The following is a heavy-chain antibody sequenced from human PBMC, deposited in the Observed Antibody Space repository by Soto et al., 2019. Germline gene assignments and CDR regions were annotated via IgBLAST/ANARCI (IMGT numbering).Heavy chain of an antibody. CDR2: INSDGSST. J-gene: IGHJ4*02. CDR3: ARGYCSGGSCYLHDY. Sequence: LRLSCAASGFTFSSYWMHWVRQAPGKGPVWVSRINSDGSSTSYADSVKGRFTISRDNAKNTLYLQMNSLRAEDTAVYYCARGYCSGGSCYLHDYWGQGTLVTVSS. D-gene: IGHD2-15*01. V-gene: IGHV3-74*01. CDR1: GFTFSSYW.